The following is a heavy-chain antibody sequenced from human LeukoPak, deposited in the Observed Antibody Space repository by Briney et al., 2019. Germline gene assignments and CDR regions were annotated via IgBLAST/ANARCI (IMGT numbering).Heavy chain of an antibody. CDR2: TSSDGIDK. J-gene: IGHJ6*02. D-gene: IGHD3-16*01. CDR3: ARVNTLTSYYYYYGMDV. V-gene: IGHV3-30-3*01. Sequence: RSLRLSCAASGFTFNNYAMHWVRQAPGKGREWVAVTSSDGIDKYYADSVKGRFTISRDNSNNTLYLQMDSLTAEDTAVYYCARVNTLTSYYYYYGMDVWGHGTAGPASS. CDR1: GFTFNNYA.